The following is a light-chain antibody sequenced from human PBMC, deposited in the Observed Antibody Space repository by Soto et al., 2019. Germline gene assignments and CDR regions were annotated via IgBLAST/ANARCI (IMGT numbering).Light chain of an antibody. CDR2: GAS. V-gene: IGKV3-20*01. CDR1: ESVSSSY. Sequence: EIVLTQSPGTLSLSPGERATLSCRASESVSSSYLAWYQQKPGQAPRLLIFGASSRATGTPDRFSGSGSGTDFTLTISRLEPEDFAVYYCQQYGNLPYTFGPGTKLEIK. J-gene: IGKJ2*01. CDR3: QQYGNLPYT.